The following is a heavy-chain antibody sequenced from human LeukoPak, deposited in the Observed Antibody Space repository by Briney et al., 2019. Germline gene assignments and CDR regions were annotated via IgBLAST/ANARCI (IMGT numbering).Heavy chain of an antibody. CDR2: IYYSGST. CDR1: GGSISSHY. CDR3: ARMLSSLPDLRQDGSRSSSPFDY. J-gene: IGHJ4*02. D-gene: IGHD1-26*01. V-gene: IGHV4-59*11. Sequence: ASETLSLTCTVSGGSISSHYWSWIRQPPGKGLGWIGYIYYSGSTNYNPSLKSRVTISVDTSKNQFSLKLSSVTAADTAVYYCARMLSSLPDLRQDGSRSSSPFDYWGQGTLVTVSS.